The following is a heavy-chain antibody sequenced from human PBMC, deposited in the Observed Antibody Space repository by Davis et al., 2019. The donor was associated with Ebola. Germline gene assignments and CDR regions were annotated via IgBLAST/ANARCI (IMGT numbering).Heavy chain of an antibody. CDR3: ARGPTVAGTGNAFDI. D-gene: IGHD6-19*01. CDR2: IINDGSRT. Sequence: GESLKISCAASGFTFSTYWMYWVRQAPGQGLEWVSRIINDGSRTDYADSVKGRFTISRDNAKNTLYLQMHSLTAEDMAVYYCARGPTVAGTGNAFDIWGQGTGVIVSS. V-gene: IGHV3-74*01. J-gene: IGHJ3*02. CDR1: GFTFSTYW.